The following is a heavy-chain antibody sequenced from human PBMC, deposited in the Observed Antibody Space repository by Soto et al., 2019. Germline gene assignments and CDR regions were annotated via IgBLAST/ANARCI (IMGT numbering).Heavy chain of an antibody. CDR2: IYPSDSDT. J-gene: IGHJ4*02. Sequence: GESLKISCKGSGYNFAGYWIAWVRQMPGKGLELMGIIYPSDSDTRYRPSFQGQATISADKSISSAYLQWSSLRASDTAMYYCARGGVSTRTFDYWGQGTPVTVSS. CDR1: GYNFAGYW. D-gene: IGHD3-3*01. V-gene: IGHV5-51*01. CDR3: ARGGVSTRTFDY.